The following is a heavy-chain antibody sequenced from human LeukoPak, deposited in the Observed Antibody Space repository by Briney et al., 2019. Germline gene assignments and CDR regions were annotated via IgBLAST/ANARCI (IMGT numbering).Heavy chain of an antibody. D-gene: IGHD3-10*01. CDR1: GFTVIGNY. V-gene: IGHV3-53*01. Sequence: GGSLRLSCAASGFTVIGNYMSWVRQAPGKGLEWVSVIYDGGNTYYADSVKGRFTISRDNSKNTLYLQMNSLRAEDTAVYYCAREGAHYYGSGSYYDSWGQGTLVTVSS. J-gene: IGHJ4*02. CDR3: AREGAHYYGSGSYYDS. CDR2: IYDGGNT.